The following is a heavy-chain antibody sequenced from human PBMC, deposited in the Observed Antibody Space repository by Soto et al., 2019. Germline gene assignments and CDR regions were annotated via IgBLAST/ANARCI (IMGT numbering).Heavy chain of an antibody. CDR3: AGTNGYNYHY. D-gene: IGHD5-12*01. CDR2: IYYSGST. CDR1: GGSISSYY. V-gene: IGHV4-59*08. Sequence: SETLSLTCTVSGGSISSYYWSWIRQPPGKGLEWIGYIYYSGSTNYNPSLRSRVTISVDTSKNQFSLKLSSVTAADTAVYYCAGTNGYNYHYWGQGTLVTVSS. J-gene: IGHJ4*02.